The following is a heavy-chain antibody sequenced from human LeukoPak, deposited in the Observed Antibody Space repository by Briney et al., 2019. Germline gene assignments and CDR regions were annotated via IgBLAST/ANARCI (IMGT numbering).Heavy chain of an antibody. CDR3: ARTYYDFWSGYGLGESNPPNYYYYGMDV. V-gene: IGHV4-59*01. D-gene: IGHD3-3*01. Sequence: PSETLSLTCTVSGGSISSYYWSWIRQPPGKGLEWIGYIYYSGSTNYNPSLKSRVTISVDTSKNQFSPKLSSVTAADTAVYYCARTYYDFWSGYGLGESNPPNYYYYGMDVWGQGTTVTVSS. J-gene: IGHJ6*02. CDR2: IYYSGST. CDR1: GGSISSYY.